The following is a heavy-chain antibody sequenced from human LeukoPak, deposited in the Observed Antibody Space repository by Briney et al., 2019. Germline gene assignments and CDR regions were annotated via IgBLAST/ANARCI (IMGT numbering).Heavy chain of an antibody. V-gene: IGHV3-30-3*01. Sequence: GGSLRLSCAASGFTFSNYAMHWVRQAPGKGLEWVAVISYDGSNKYYADSVKGRFTISGDNSKNTLYLQMNSLRAEDTAVYYCAREGGSYETYYFDYWGQGTLVTVSS. D-gene: IGHD1-26*01. J-gene: IGHJ4*02. CDR2: ISYDGSNK. CDR1: GFTFSNYA. CDR3: AREGGSYETYYFDY.